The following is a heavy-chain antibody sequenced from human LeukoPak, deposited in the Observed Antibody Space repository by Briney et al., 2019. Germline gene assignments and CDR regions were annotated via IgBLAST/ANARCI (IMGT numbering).Heavy chain of an antibody. J-gene: IGHJ6*03. D-gene: IGHD6-19*01. V-gene: IGHV3-23*01. Sequence: GGSLRLSCAASGFTFSSYAMSWVRQAPGKGLEWVSAISGSGGSTYYADSVKGRFTISRDNSKNTLYLQMNSLRAEDTAVYYCAKAVAGNYYYYYYMDVWGKGTTVTVSS. CDR2: ISGSGGST. CDR1: GFTFSSYA. CDR3: AKAVAGNYYYYYYMDV.